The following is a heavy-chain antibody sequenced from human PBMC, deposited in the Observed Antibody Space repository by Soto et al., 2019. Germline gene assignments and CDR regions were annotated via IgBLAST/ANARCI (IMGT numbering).Heavy chain of an antibody. D-gene: IGHD2-15*01. J-gene: IGHJ4*02. CDR1: VFNFSNHG. CDR2: ISNAGNNK. CDR3: AKPFDIVVVVAATPL. V-gene: IGHV3-30*18. Sequence: GGSLRLSCAASVFNFSNHGMHWVRQAPGKGLEWVAVISNAGNNKYYADSVKGRFTISRDNSKNTVYLQMNSLRAEDTAVYYCAKPFDIVVVVAATPLWGQGTLVTVSS.